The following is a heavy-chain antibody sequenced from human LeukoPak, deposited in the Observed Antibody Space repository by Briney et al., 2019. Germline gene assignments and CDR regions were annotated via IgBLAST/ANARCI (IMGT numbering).Heavy chain of an antibody. Sequence: GGSLRLSCAASGFTFSSYAMSWVRQAPGKGLEWVSAISGSGGSTYYADSVKGRFTITRDNSKNTLYLQMNSLRAEDTAVYYCAKVWSIMITFGGVTWGQGTLVTVSS. V-gene: IGHV3-23*01. CDR3: AKVWSIMITFGGVT. D-gene: IGHD3-16*01. CDR2: ISGSGGST. CDR1: GFTFSSYA. J-gene: IGHJ4*02.